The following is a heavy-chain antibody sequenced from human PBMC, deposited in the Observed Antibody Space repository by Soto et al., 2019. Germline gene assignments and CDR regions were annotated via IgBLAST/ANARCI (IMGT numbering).Heavy chain of an antibody. J-gene: IGHJ4*02. V-gene: IGHV1-58*01. CDR1: GFTFTSSA. D-gene: IGHD3-3*01. CDR3: AEHSGLTFGDFDY. Sequence: ASVKVSCKASGFTFTSSAVQWVRQARGQRLEWIGWIVVGSGNTNYAQKFQERVTITRDMSTSTAYMELSSLRSEDTAVYYCAEHSGLTFGDFDYWGQGTLVTVSS. CDR2: IVVGSGNT.